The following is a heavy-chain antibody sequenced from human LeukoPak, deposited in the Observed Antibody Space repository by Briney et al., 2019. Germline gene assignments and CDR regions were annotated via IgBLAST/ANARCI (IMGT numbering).Heavy chain of an antibody. V-gene: IGHV3-53*01. Sequence: GGSLRLSCAASGFTVSSNYMSWVRQAPGKGLEWVSVIYSGGSTYYADSVKGRFTISRDNSKNTLYLQMNSLRAEDTAVYYCARAEDSSGYYYVENDAFDIWGQGTMVTVSS. CDR1: GFTVSSNY. CDR3: ARAEDSSGYYYVENDAFDI. D-gene: IGHD3-22*01. J-gene: IGHJ3*02. CDR2: IYSGGST.